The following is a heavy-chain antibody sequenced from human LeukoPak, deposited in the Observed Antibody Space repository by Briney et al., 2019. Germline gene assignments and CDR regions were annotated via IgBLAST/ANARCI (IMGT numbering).Heavy chain of an antibody. D-gene: IGHD5-18*01. CDR2: IIPIFGTA. V-gene: IGHV1-69*05. Sequence: VASVKVSCKASGGTFSSYGISWVRQAPGQGLEWMGGIIPIFGTANYAQKFQGRVTITTDESTSTAYMELSSLRSEDTAVYYCARGSNGYSYGPYYFDYWGQGTLVTVSS. CDR3: ARGSNGYSYGPYYFDY. J-gene: IGHJ4*02. CDR1: GGTFSSYG.